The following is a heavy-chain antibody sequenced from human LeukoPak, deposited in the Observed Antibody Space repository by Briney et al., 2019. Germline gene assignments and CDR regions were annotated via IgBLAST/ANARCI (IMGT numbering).Heavy chain of an antibody. CDR2: IIPIFGTA. Sequence: ASVKVSCKASGGTFSSYAISWVRQAPGQGLEWMGGIIPIFGTANYAQKFQGRVTITADESTSTAYMELSSLRSEDTAVYYCAIQLLWFGELYDYWGQGTLVTVSS. CDR3: AIQLLWFGELYDY. CDR1: GGTFSSYA. V-gene: IGHV1-69*13. D-gene: IGHD3-10*01. J-gene: IGHJ4*02.